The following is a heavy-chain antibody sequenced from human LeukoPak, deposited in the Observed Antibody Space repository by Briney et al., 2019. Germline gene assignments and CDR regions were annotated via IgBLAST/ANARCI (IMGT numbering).Heavy chain of an antibody. CDR2: ISSSSSYI. D-gene: IGHD1-26*01. J-gene: IGHJ4*02. Sequence: PGGSLRLSCAASGFTFSSYSMNWVRQAPGKGLEGVSSISSSSSYIYYADSVKGRFTISRDNAENSLYLQMNSLRAEDTAVYYCAGGEVGATDYWGQGTLVTVSS. CDR1: GFTFSSYS. V-gene: IGHV3-21*01. CDR3: AGGEVGATDY.